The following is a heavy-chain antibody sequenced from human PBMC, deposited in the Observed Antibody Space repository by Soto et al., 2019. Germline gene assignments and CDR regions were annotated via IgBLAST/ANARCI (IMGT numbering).Heavy chain of an antibody. Sequence: ETLSLTCTVSGGSISSYYWSWIRQPPGKGLEWIGYIYYSGSTNYNPSLKSRVTISVDTSKNQFSLKLSSVAAADTAVYYCARQEAMVRGVISYWGQGTLVTVSS. V-gene: IGHV4-59*08. CDR1: GGSISSYY. CDR2: IYYSGST. J-gene: IGHJ4*02. D-gene: IGHD3-10*01. CDR3: ARQEAMVRGVISY.